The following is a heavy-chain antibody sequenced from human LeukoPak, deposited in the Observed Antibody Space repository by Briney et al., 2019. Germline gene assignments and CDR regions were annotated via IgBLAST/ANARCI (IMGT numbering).Heavy chain of an antibody. D-gene: IGHD5-12*01. V-gene: IGHV3-48*01. J-gene: IGHJ3*02. Sequence: PGGSLRLSCAASGFTFSSYSMNWVRQAPGKGLEWVSYISSSSSTIYYADSVKGRFTISRDNAKNSLYLQMNSLRAEDTAVYYCASLKVGNIVATSPLVAFDIWGQGTMVTVSS. CDR2: ISSSSSTI. CDR1: GFTFSSYS. CDR3: ASLKVGNIVATSPLVAFDI.